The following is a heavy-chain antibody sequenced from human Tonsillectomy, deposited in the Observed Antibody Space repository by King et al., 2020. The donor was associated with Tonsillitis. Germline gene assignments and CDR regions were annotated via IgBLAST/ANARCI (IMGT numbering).Heavy chain of an antibody. CDR3: SYYSYGMDV. V-gene: IGHV3-30*02. Sequence: VQLVESGGGVVQPGGSLRLSCAASGFTFSSYGIHWVRQAPGKGLEWVAFIRDDGSNKYYADSVKGRFTISRDNSKNTLYLQMNSLRAEDTAVYYCSYYSYGMDVWGQGTTVTVSS. CDR1: GFTFSSYG. CDR2: IRDDGSNK. J-gene: IGHJ6*02.